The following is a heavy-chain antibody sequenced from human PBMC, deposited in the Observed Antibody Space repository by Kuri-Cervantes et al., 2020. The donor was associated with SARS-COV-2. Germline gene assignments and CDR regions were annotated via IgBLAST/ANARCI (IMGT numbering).Heavy chain of an antibody. CDR1: GGSVSSGSYY. CDR2: IYYSGST. Sequence: SETLSLTCTVSGGSVSSGSYYWSWIRQPPGKGLEWIGYIYYSGSTNYNPSLKSRVTISVDTSKNQFSLKLSSVTAADTAVYYCARVMSTSSIAARPRPYYFDYWGQGTLVTVSS. V-gene: IGHV4-61*01. J-gene: IGHJ4*02. D-gene: IGHD6-6*01. CDR3: ARVMSTSSIAARPRPYYFDY.